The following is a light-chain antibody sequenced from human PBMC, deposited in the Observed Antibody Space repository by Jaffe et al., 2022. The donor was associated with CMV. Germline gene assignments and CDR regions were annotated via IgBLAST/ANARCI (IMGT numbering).Light chain of an antibody. J-gene: IGLJ2*01. CDR2: ADT. V-gene: IGLV1-40*01. Sequence: QSVLTQPPSVSGAPGQRVTISCTGSSSNIGAGFVVHWYQQLPGTAPKLLIYADTNRPSGVPDRFSASKSGTSASLAITGLQAEDESDYFCQSYDSSLSAVVFGGGTKLTVL. CDR1: SSNIGAGFV. CDR3: QSYDSSLSAVV.